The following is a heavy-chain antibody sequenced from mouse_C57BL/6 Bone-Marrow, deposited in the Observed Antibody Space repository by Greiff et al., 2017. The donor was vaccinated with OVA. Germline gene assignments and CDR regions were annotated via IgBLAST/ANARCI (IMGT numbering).Heavy chain of an antibody. CDR2: ISSGGDYI. CDR1: GFTFSSYA. D-gene: IGHD2-1*01. Sequence: EVKLVESGAGLVKPGGSLKLSCAASGFTFSSYAMSWVRQTPEKRLEWVAYISSGGDYIYYADTVKGRFTISRDNARNTLYLQMNSLKSEDTAMYYCPRLLDAMDYWGQGTSVTVSS. J-gene: IGHJ4*01. CDR3: PRLLDAMDY. V-gene: IGHV5-9-1*02.